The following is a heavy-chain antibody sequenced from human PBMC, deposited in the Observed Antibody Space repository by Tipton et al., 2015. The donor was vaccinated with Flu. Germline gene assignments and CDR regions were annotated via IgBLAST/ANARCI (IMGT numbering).Heavy chain of an antibody. V-gene: IGHV3-48*03. CDR2: ISSSGDTI. CDR3: ARSQWLSGPEMFDP. Sequence: SLRLSCAASGFTFSTYWMTWVRQAPGKGLEWVSYISSSGDTIYYVDSVKGRFTISRDNAKNSLYLQMNSLRAEDTAVYYCARSQWLSGPEMFDPWGQGTLVTVSS. CDR1: GFTFSTYW. J-gene: IGHJ5*02. D-gene: IGHD6-19*01.